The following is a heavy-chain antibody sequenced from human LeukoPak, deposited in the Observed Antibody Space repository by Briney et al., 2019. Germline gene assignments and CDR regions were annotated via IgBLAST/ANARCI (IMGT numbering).Heavy chain of an antibody. Sequence: GESLQISCNGSGYXFTSYWIRWVRQMPGKGLEWTGIIYPGDSDTRYSPSFQGLVTISADKSISTAYLQWSSLKASDTAMYYCARRYSGYDYWGQGTLVTVSS. CDR2: IYPGDSDT. CDR3: ARRYSGYDY. V-gene: IGHV5-51*01. CDR1: GYXFTSYW. D-gene: IGHD5-12*01. J-gene: IGHJ4*02.